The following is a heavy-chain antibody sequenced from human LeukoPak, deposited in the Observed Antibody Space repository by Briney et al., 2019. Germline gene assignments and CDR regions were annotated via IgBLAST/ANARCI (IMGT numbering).Heavy chain of an antibody. V-gene: IGHV4-39*06. CDR1: GGSISSSIYY. D-gene: IGHD3-22*01. J-gene: IGHJ4*02. CDR2: IYYSGST. CDR3: ARVAGAYYYDSSGYYFRIPYYFDY. Sequence: SETLSLTCTVSGGSISSSIYYWGWIRQPPGKGLEWIGSIYYSGSTYYKPSLKSRITISVDTSKNQFPLKLSSVTAADPAVYYCARVAGAYYYDSSGYYFRIPYYFDYWGQGTLVTVSS.